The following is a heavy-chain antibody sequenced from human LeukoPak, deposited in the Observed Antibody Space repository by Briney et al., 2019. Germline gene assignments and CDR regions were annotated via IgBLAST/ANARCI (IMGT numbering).Heavy chain of an antibody. J-gene: IGHJ4*02. CDR2: ISSSGSTI. Sequence: GGSLRLSCAASGFTFSDYYMSWIRQAPGKGLEWVSYISSSGSTIYYADSVKGRFTISRDNAKNSLYLQMNSLRAEDTAVYYCAKKGYCSSTSCLSPAENWGQGTLVTVSS. CDR3: AKKGYCSSTSCLSPAEN. D-gene: IGHD2-2*01. V-gene: IGHV3-11*01. CDR1: GFTFSDYY.